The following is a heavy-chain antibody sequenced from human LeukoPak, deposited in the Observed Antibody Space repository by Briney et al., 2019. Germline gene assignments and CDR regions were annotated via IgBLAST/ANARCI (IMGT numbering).Heavy chain of an antibody. J-gene: IGHJ6*02. D-gene: IGHD5-24*01. CDR1: GYTFTGYY. V-gene: IGHV1-2*02. Sequence: GASVKVSCKASGYTFTGYYMHWVRQAPGQGLEWMGWINPNSGGTNYAQKFQGRVTMTRDTSISPAYMELSRLRSDDTAVYYCARERWLQLSTTYYYGMDVWGQGTTVTVSS. CDR2: INPNSGGT. CDR3: ARERWLQLSTTYYYGMDV.